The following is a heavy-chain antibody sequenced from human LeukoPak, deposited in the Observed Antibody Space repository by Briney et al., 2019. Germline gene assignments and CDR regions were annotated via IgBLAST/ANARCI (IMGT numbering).Heavy chain of an antibody. J-gene: IGHJ2*01. V-gene: IGHV4-59*12. CDR2: IYDTGST. CDR1: GGSLSSSY. CDR3: ARSGHDSSGRRPPGFDL. D-gene: IGHD3-22*01. Sequence: PSETLSLTRTDPGGSLSSSYWTWIRQPPGKGLEWLGFIYDTGSTNYNSSLKSRFTISVDTSKNPFSLKLSSVTAADTAVYYCARSGHDSSGRRPPGFDLWGRGTLVTVSS.